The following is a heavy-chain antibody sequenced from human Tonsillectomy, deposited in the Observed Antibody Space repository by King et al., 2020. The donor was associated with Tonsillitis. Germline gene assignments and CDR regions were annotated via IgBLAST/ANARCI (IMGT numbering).Heavy chain of an antibody. J-gene: IGHJ3*01. D-gene: IGHD2-21*01. CDR3: AXRXXIIRGXHDAFXV. CDR2: IDPSDSYT. CDR1: GYIFTKYW. V-gene: IGHV5-10-1*03. Sequence: VQLVESATEVKKPGESLRISCKASGYIFTKYWITWVRQTPGRGLEWMGRIDPSDSYTNYGPSFEGHVTISVDKSITTAFLEWSSLEASDTCFYFCAXRXXIIRGXHDAFXVWGXGTLVAVSS.